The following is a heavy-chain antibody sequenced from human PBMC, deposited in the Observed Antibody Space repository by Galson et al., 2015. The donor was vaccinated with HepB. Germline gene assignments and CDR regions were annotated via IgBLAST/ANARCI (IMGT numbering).Heavy chain of an antibody. CDR1: GFTFSSYA. V-gene: IGHV3-23*01. J-gene: IGHJ4*02. D-gene: IGHD2-15*01. CDR2: ISGSGGST. CDR3: AKEGWGYCSGGSCLIDY. Sequence: SLRLSCAASGFTFSSYAMSWVRQAPGKGLEWVSAISGSGGSTYYADSVKGRFTISRDNSKNTLYLQMNSLRAEDTAVYYCAKEGWGYCSGGSCLIDYWGQGTLVTVSS.